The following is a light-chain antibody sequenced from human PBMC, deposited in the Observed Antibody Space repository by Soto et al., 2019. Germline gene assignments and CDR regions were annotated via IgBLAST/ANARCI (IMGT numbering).Light chain of an antibody. J-gene: IGLJ1*01. CDR2: EVT. CDR3: SSYADNSNWYV. V-gene: IGLV2-8*01. Sequence: QSVLTQPPSASESPGQSVTISCTGTSSDVGGYKYVSWYQQHPGKAPKLIIYEVTKRPSGVPDRFSGSKSGNTASLTVSGLQAEDEADYYCSSYADNSNWYVFGTGTKVTVL. CDR1: SSDVGGYKY.